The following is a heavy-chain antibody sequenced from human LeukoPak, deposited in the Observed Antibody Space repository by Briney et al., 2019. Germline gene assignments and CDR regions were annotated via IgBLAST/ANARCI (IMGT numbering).Heavy chain of an antibody. Sequence: SETLSLTCAVYGGSFSGYYWSWIRQPPGKGLEWIGEINHSGSTNYNPSLKSRVTISVDTSKNQFSLKLSSVTAADTAVYYCARSTLYSGSYYVDYWGQGTLVTVSS. CDR1: GGSFSGYY. CDR3: ARSTLYSGSYYVDY. D-gene: IGHD1-26*01. V-gene: IGHV4-34*01. CDR2: INHSGST. J-gene: IGHJ4*02.